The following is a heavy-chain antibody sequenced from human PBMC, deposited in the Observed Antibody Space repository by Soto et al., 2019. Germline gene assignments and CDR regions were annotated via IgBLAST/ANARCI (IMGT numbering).Heavy chain of an antibody. CDR2: ISYDGSNK. V-gene: IGHV3-30-3*01. CDR3: ARGPGPDGRYFDY. Sequence: GGSLRLSCAASGFTFSSYAMHWVRQAPGKGLEWVAVISYDGSNKYYADSVKGRFTISRDNSKNTLYLQMNSLRAEDTAVYYCARGPGPDGRYFDYWGQGTLVTVSS. CDR1: GFTFSSYA. J-gene: IGHJ4*02.